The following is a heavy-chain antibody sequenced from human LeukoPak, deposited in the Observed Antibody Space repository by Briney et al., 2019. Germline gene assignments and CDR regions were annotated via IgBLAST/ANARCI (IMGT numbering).Heavy chain of an antibody. CDR1: GGSVTSYY. Sequence: PSETLSLTCTVSGGSVTSYYWSWIRQPPGKGLEWLGYIYYTGSTNYNPSLKSRVTISVDASKNQFSLKLSSVTAADTAVYYCARPPTLDIWGQGTMATVSS. V-gene: IGHV4-59*08. D-gene: IGHD1-1*01. CDR3: ARPPTLDI. J-gene: IGHJ3*02. CDR2: IYYTGST.